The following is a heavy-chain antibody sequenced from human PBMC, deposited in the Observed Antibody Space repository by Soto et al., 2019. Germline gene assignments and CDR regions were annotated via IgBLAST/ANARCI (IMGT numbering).Heavy chain of an antibody. Sequence: DSVNVSCKASGGTFSSYAISWVLQAPGQRLEWMGWMNPISGTADYAQKFQGRVTMTRNNSISTAYMELSSLRSEDTAVYYCARLQDMMTFGGVIALDAFASCGQGTMV. CDR3: ARLQDMMTFGGVIALDAFAS. D-gene: IGHD3-16*01. V-gene: IGHV1-8*02. CDR1: GGTFSSYA. CDR2: MNPISGTA. J-gene: IGHJ3*02.